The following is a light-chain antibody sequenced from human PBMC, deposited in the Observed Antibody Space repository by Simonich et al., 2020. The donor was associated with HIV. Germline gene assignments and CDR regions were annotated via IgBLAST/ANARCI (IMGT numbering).Light chain of an antibody. V-gene: IGKV1-39*01. CDR1: QSISTN. J-gene: IGKJ3*01. Sequence: DIQMTQSPSSLSASVRDRVTITCRASQSISTNLNWYQQNPGKAPKLLIYAASSLQSGVPSRFSGIGSGTDFILTISSLQPEDFATYYCQQSFSTPFTFGPGTKVDIK. CDR2: AAS. CDR3: QQSFSTPFT.